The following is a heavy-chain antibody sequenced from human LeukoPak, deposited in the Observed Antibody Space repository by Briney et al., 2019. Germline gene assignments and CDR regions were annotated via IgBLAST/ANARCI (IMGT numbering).Heavy chain of an antibody. Sequence: SETPSLTCTVSGGSISSYYWSWIRQPPGKGLEWIGYIYYSGSTNYNPSLKSRVTISVDTSKNQFSLKLSSVTAADTAVYYCARASSLVHFDYWGQGTLVTVSS. V-gene: IGHV4-59*01. CDR2: IYYSGST. D-gene: IGHD2-15*01. J-gene: IGHJ4*02. CDR1: GGSISSYY. CDR3: ARASSLVHFDY.